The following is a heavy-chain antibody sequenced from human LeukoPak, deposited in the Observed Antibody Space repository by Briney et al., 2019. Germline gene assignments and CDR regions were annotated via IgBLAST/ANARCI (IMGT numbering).Heavy chain of an antibody. CDR2: IYTSGST. V-gene: IGHV4-4*07. D-gene: IGHD2-15*01. J-gene: IGHJ6*03. Sequence: SETLSLTCTVSGGSISSYYWSWIRQPAGKGLEWIGRIYTSGSTNYNPSLKSRVTMSVDTSKNQFSLKLSSVTAADTAVYYCARDRIYNYYYYYMDVWGKGTTVTVSS. CDR1: GGSISSYY. CDR3: ARDRIYNYYYYYMDV.